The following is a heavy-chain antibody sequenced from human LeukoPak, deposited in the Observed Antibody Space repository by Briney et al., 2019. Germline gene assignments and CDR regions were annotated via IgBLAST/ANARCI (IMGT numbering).Heavy chain of an antibody. CDR1: GFTFSSNA. CDR2: ISGGGDSI. V-gene: IGHV3-23*01. Sequence: GGSLRLSCAASGFTFSSNAMSWVRQAPGKGLEWVSAISGGGDSIYYADSVKGRFTISRDKSKNTLYLQMNSLRVEDTAVYYCAKGRSSDYPYYFDYWGQGTLVTVSS. D-gene: IGHD3-22*01. CDR3: AKGRSSDYPYYFDY. J-gene: IGHJ4*02.